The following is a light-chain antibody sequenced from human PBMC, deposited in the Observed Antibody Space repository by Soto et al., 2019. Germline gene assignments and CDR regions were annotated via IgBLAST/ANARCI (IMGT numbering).Light chain of an antibody. CDR2: AAT. Sequence: AIQMTQSPSSLSASVGDRVTITFRVSQGIRNDLGWYQQKPGKAPKLLIYAATSLQSVVPSRFSGSGSGTDFTLTIASLQPEDFATDYCLQDYNYPRTFGQGTKVYIK. CDR1: QGIRND. J-gene: IGKJ1*01. V-gene: IGKV1-6*01. CDR3: LQDYNYPRT.